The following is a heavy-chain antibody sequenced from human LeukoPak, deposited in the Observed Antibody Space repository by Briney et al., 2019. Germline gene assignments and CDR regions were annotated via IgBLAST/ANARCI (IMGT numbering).Heavy chain of an antibody. D-gene: IGHD3-3*01. CDR1: GHTFTTYA. Sequence: ASVKVSCKASGHTFTTYAISWVRQAPGQGLEWMGWISAYNGDTKYAQKLQGRVTMTTDTSTSTAYMELRSLRSDDTAVYYCARDGGVLRFLEWLVLEDPFDYWGQGTLVTVSS. CDR2: ISAYNGDT. J-gene: IGHJ4*02. CDR3: ARDGGVLRFLEWLVLEDPFDY. V-gene: IGHV1-18*01.